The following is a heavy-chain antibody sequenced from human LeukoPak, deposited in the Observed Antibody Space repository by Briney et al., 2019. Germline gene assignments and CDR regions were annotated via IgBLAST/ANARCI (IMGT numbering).Heavy chain of an antibody. V-gene: IGHV3-48*04. CDR1: GFTFSSYS. J-gene: IGHJ4*02. CDR2: ITSSGTNI. Sequence: PGGSLRLSCAASGFTFSSYSMNWVRQAPGKGLEWVSYITSSGTNIKYVDSVKGRFTISRDNAKNSLYLQMNSLRAEDTAVYYCARGTLGDCSGGSCPQFDYWGQGTLVTVSS. CDR3: ARGTLGDCSGGSCPQFDY. D-gene: IGHD2-15*01.